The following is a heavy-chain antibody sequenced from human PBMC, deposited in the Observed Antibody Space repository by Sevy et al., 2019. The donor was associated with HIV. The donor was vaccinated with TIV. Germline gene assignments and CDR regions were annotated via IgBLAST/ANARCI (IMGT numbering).Heavy chain of an antibody. J-gene: IGHJ3*02. CDR3: ARGATFYSDSSGRVLSVLDAFDI. CDR1: GFTVSSNY. V-gene: IGHV3-53*01. CDR2: IFSGGGT. Sequence: GGSLRLSCAASGFTVSSNYMSWVRQAPGKGLEWVSIIFSGGGTYYADSVQGRFTSSRDNSKNMVYLQMNSLRAEDTAVVYCARGATFYSDSSGRVLSVLDAFDIWGRGTMVTVSS. D-gene: IGHD3-22*01.